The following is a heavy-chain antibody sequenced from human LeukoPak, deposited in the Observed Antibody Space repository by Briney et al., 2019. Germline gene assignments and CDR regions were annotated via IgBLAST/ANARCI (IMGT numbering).Heavy chain of an antibody. CDR1: GFTFRSSA. Sequence: GGSLRLSCAASGFTFRSSAMSWVRQAPGKGLEWVSLFSSSGGSTYYADSVKGRFTISRDTSKNTLYLQINSLRAEDTAVYFCAKERSGSEWLVGDFWGQGTLVTVSS. J-gene: IGHJ4*02. CDR2: FSSSGGST. V-gene: IGHV3-23*01. CDR3: AKERSGSEWLVGDF. D-gene: IGHD3-3*01.